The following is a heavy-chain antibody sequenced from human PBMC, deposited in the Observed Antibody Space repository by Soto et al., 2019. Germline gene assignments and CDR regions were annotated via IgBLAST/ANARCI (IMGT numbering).Heavy chain of an antibody. J-gene: IGHJ5*02. Sequence: QVQLVQSGAEVKKPGSSVEVSCKASGGTFSSAAINWVRQAPGHGREWMGSIIPSFGTANYAQKFQGRVTITADESTSLACMALSSLRSEDMAFYYWAGGYNSSWDVFDPWGKGTLVTVSS. CDR3: AGGYNSSWDVFDP. D-gene: IGHD6-13*01. CDR2: IIPSFGTA. V-gene: IGHV1-69*01. CDR1: GGTFSSAA.